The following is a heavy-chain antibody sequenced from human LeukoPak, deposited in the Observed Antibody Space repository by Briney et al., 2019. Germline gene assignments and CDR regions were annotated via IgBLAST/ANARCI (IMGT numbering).Heavy chain of an antibody. CDR1: GASISSSYY. CDR3: VRHIAMGSPLYD. J-gene: IGHJ4*02. D-gene: IGHD6-13*01. CDR2: IYFRGGT. V-gene: IGHV4-39*01. Sequence: PPETLSHTCTVSGASISSSYYWGWIRQSPGKGLEWIASIYFRGGTYYNPSLKSRVTISVDTTKNVCSLKLTSVAAAETAVYYCVRHIAMGSPLYDWGQGTLVTVSA.